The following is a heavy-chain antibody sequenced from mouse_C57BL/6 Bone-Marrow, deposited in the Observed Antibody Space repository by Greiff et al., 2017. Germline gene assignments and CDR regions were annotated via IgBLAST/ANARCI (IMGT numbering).Heavy chain of an antibody. CDR1: GYTFTSYG. CDR2: IYPRSGNT. J-gene: IGHJ2*01. CDR3: AKGDYGYDFFDY. Sequence: QVQLKESGAELARPGASVKLSCKASGYTFTSYGIRWVKQRPGQGLEWIGEIYPRSGNTYYNEKFKGKATLTADKSSSTAYMELRRLTSEDSVVYFCAKGDYGYDFFDYWGQGTTLTVSS. D-gene: IGHD2-2*01. V-gene: IGHV1-81*01.